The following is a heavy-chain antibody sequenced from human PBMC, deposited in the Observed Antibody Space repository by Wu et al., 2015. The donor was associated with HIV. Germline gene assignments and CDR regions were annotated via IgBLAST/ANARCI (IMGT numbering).Heavy chain of an antibody. CDR1: GGSFSAYY. CDR2: INPSGGT. V-gene: IGHV4-34*02. D-gene: IGHD7-27*01. Sequence: QVQLQQWGAALLKPSETLSLTCAVYGGSFSAYYWSWVRQSPGKGLEWIGEINPSGGTNYNPSLKSRVTISVDTSKNQFSLKMSSVTVADTAVYYCARTGLTGDKYYSYYYMDVWGKGTTVTVSS. CDR3: ARTGLTGDKYYSYYYMDV. J-gene: IGHJ6*03.